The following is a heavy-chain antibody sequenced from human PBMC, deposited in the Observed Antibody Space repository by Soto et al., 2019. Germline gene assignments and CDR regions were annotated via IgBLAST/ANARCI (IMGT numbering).Heavy chain of an antibody. CDR1: GFTLTSYA. Sequence: EVQVLESGGGLAQPGGSLRLSCTASGFTLTSYAMAWVRQAPGKGLKWVSGIFGSGGTFYADSVKGRFTISRDDSKKTLYLQKKGLRVEDKARYCYGRGDGSERLKEYDYCGQGTVVTVSS. CDR3: GRGDGSERLKEYDY. J-gene: IGHJ4*02. D-gene: IGHD2-21*02. CDR2: IFGSGGT. V-gene: IGHV3-23*01.